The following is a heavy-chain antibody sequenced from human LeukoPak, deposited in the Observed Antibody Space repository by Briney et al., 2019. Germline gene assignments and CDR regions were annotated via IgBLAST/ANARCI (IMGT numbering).Heavy chain of an antibody. CDR2: INPSGGST. J-gene: IGHJ6*03. CDR1: GYTFTGYY. D-gene: IGHD6-19*01. Sequence: ASVKVSCKASGYTFTGYYMHWVRQAPGQGLEWMGIINPSGGSTSYAQKFQGRVTMTRDMSTSTVYMELSSLRSEDTAVYYCAREAGYSSGWYGYYYYYYMDVWGKGTTVTVSS. CDR3: AREAGYSSGWYGYYYYYYMDV. V-gene: IGHV1-46*01.